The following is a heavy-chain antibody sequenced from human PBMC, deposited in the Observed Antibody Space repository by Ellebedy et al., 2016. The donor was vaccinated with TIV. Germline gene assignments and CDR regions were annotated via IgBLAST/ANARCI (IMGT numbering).Heavy chain of an antibody. D-gene: IGHD3-16*01. CDR2: IISSSSTI. CDR1: GFPFSSYS. V-gene: IGHV3-48*01. Sequence: ESLKISCAASGFPFSSYSMNWVRQAPGKGLEWVSYIISSSSTIYYADSVKGRFTISRDNDKNSLYLQMNSLRAEDMAVYYCASLGLVRGGDAFDIWGQGTMVTVSS. CDR3: ASLGLVRGGDAFDI. J-gene: IGHJ3*02.